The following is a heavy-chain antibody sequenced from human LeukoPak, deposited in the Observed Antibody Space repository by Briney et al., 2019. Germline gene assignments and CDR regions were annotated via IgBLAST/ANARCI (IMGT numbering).Heavy chain of an antibody. CDR1: GFTFSTYE. CDR3: ATGDDFWSSYHFDY. CDR2: ISSSGDTI. V-gene: IGHV3-48*03. D-gene: IGHD3-3*01. Sequence: PGGSLRLYCAAYGFTFSTYEMSWVRQAPGKGLEWVSYISSSGDTIYYADSVKGRFTISRDNAKNSLYLQMNSLRADDTAAYYCATGDDFWSSYHFDYWGQGTLVTVSS. J-gene: IGHJ4*02.